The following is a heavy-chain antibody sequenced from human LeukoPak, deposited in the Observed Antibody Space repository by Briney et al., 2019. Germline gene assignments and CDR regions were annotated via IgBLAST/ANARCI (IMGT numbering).Heavy chain of an antibody. Sequence: GGSPRLSCAASGFTFSTYWMSWVRQAPGKGLEWVANIKEDGSEKYYVDSVKGRFTISRDNAKNSLYLQMNSLRAEDTAVYYCASGYYSRRFDYWGQGTLVTVSS. CDR2: IKEDGSEK. J-gene: IGHJ4*02. CDR1: GFTFSTYW. D-gene: IGHD3-22*01. CDR3: ASGYYSRRFDY. V-gene: IGHV3-7*01.